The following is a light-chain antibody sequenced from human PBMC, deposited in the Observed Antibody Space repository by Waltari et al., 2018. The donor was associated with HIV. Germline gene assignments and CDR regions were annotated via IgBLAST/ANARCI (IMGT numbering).Light chain of an antibody. CDR3: LQLLHTPRLS. Sequence: DIVLTQSPLSLPVTPGEPASISCRASQSLIHNNGYNYLDWYLQRPGQSPQLLIYLASHRASGVPERFSGSGSGTNFTLKISRVEAEDVGIYFCLQLLHTPRLSFGPGTKLDI. CDR2: LAS. CDR1: QSLIHNNGYNY. J-gene: IGKJ3*01. V-gene: IGKV2-28*01.